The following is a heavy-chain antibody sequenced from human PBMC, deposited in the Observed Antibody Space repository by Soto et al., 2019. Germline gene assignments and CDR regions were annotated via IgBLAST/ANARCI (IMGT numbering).Heavy chain of an antibody. D-gene: IGHD3-16*01. Sequence: SETLSLTCTVSGGSISSGGYYWSWIRQHPGKGLEWIGYIYYSGSTYYNPSLKSRVTISVDTSKNQFSLKLSSVTAADTAVYYCARAYTRDTSRYNWFDPWGQGTLVTVSS. V-gene: IGHV4-31*03. J-gene: IGHJ5*02. CDR3: ARAYTRDTSRYNWFDP. CDR2: IYYSGST. CDR1: GGSISSGGYY.